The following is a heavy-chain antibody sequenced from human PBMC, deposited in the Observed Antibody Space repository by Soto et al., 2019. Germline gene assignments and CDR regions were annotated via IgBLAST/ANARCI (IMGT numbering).Heavy chain of an antibody. D-gene: IGHD2-2*03. CDR2: IYPGDSDT. Sequence: GESLKISCKGSGYSFTSYWIGWVRQMPGKGLEWMGIIYPGDSDTRYSPYFQGQVNISADKSISTAYLQWSSLKATDTAIYYCARRGGGYCSSTSCYLGYYYYYGMDVWGQGTTVTVSS. V-gene: IGHV5-51*01. CDR3: ARRGGGYCSSTSCYLGYYYYYGMDV. J-gene: IGHJ6*02. CDR1: GYSFTSYW.